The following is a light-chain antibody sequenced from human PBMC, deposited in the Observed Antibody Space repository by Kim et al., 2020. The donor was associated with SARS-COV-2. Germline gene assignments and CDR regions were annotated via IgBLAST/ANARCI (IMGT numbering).Light chain of an antibody. Sequence: SASVGDRVTITGRSSQYIINYLNWYQQTPGKAPKLLIYATSTLKSGVPSRFSGSGSGTDFTLTISSLQPEDFAIYYCQQSYHTPRTFGQGPSWRS. CDR1: QYIINY. CDR3: QQSYHTPRT. J-gene: IGKJ2*01. CDR2: ATS. V-gene: IGKV1-39*01.